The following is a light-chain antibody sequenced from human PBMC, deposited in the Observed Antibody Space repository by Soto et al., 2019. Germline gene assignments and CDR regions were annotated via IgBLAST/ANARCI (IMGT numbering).Light chain of an antibody. V-gene: IGKV3-20*01. CDR2: GAS. Sequence: EIVLTQSPGTLSLSPGERATLSCRASQSVSSSYLAWYQQKPGQAPRLLIYGASSSATGILDRFSGSGSGTDLTLTISRLEPEDFAVYYCQQYGSSHRYTFGQGTKLELK. CDR1: QSVSSSY. J-gene: IGKJ2*01. CDR3: QQYGSSHRYT.